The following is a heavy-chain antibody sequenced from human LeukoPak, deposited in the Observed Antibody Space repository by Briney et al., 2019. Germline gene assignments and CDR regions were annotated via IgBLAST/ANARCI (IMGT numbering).Heavy chain of an antibody. D-gene: IGHD2-21*02. CDR2: VNPSGGST. CDR1: GYTFTSYY. J-gene: IGHJ6*02. V-gene: IGHV1-46*01. Sequence: ASVKVSCKASGYTFTSYYMHWVRQAPGQGLEWMGIVNPSGGSTSYAQKFQGRVTMTRDTSTSTVYMELSSLRSEDTAVYYCSVTSNYYYYGMDVWGQGTTVTVSS. CDR3: SVTSNYYYYGMDV.